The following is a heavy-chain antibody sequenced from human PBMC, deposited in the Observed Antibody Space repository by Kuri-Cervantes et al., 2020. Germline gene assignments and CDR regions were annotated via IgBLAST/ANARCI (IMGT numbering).Heavy chain of an antibody. CDR3: ARDHWGPQYSYGIDS. CDR2: IYYSGST. V-gene: IGHV4-61*01. CDR1: GGSVNSANYY. J-gene: IGHJ4*02. D-gene: IGHD5-18*01. Sequence: SETLSLTCTVSGGSVNSANYYWTWIRQPPGKGLEWIGYIYYSGSTNCNPSLKSRVTILVDTSKNQFSLTLSPVTAADTAVYYCARDHWGPQYSYGIDSWGPGTLVTVSS.